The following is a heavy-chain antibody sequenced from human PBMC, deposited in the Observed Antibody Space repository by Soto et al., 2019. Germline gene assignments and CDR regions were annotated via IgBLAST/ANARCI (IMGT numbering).Heavy chain of an antibody. J-gene: IGHJ4*02. V-gene: IGHV4-39*01. CDR1: GGSISGSSYY. CDR2: IYYSGST. D-gene: IGHD1-1*01. Sequence: SETLSLTCTVSGGSISGSSYYWGWIRQPPGKGLEWIGNIYYSGSTYYNPSLKSRVTISVDTSKNQFSLKLSSVTAADTAVYFCASGHDAYKVRYWGQGTLVTVSS. CDR3: ASGHDAYKVRY.